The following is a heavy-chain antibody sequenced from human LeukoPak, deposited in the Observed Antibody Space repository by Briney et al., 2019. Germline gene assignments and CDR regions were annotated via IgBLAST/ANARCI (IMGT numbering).Heavy chain of an antibody. CDR2: ISGNGGSA. Sequence: GGSLRLSCAASGFTFSTYALSWVRQAPGKGLEWVSSISGNGGSAYYSDSVKGRFTISRDNSKNTLYLQMNSLRAEDTAVYYCAKDLPTVNTWIYFDYWGQGTLVTVSS. D-gene: IGHD4-17*01. V-gene: IGHV3-23*01. J-gene: IGHJ4*02. CDR3: AKDLPTVNTWIYFDY. CDR1: GFTFSTYA.